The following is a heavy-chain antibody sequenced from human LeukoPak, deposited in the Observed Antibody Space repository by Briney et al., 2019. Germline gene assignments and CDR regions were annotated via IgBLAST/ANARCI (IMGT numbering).Heavy chain of an antibody. CDR1: GFTFSGSA. J-gene: IGHJ4*02. Sequence: GGSVRLSCAASGFTFSGSAMHWVRQASGKGLEWVGRIRSKANSYATAYAASVKGRFTISRDDSKSTAYLQMNSLKTEDTAVYYCISRQWELLRGLDYWGQGTLVTVSS. D-gene: IGHD1-26*01. V-gene: IGHV3-73*01. CDR3: ISRQWELLRGLDY. CDR2: IRSKANSYAT.